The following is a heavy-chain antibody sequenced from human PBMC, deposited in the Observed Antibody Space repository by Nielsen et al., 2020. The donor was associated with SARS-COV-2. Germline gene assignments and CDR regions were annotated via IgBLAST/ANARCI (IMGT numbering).Heavy chain of an antibody. CDR2: ISSLGGTT. Sequence: GGSLRLSCAASGFAFRSYEMNWVRQAPGKGLEWVSFISSLGGTTHYADSVRGRFTISRDNAKNSLFLQMNSLRGEDTAVYYCARSLAAAGIFDYWGQGTLVTVSS. CDR3: ARSLAAAGIFDY. V-gene: IGHV3-48*03. J-gene: IGHJ4*02. CDR1: GFAFRSYE. D-gene: IGHD6-13*01.